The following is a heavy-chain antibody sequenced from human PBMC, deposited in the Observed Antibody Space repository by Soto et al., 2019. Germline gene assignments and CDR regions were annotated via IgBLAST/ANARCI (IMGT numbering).Heavy chain of an antibody. J-gene: IGHJ4*02. D-gene: IGHD3-9*01. V-gene: IGHV3-7*03. Sequence: EVQLVESGGGLVQPGGSLRLSCAASGFSFRSSWMSWVRQAPGKGLQWVANINQDGSAKYYADSVKGRFTISRDNANNSLYLQMNSLRAEDTAVYYCAREDWYYFDYWGQGTLDTVSS. CDR3: AREDWYYFDY. CDR1: GFSFRSSW. CDR2: INQDGSAK.